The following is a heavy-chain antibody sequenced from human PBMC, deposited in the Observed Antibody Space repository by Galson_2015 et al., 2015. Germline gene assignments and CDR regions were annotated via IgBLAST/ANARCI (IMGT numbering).Heavy chain of an antibody. V-gene: IGHV3-21*01. CDR3: ASNKNGYSYGQFDY. Sequence: SLRLSCAASGSSFSTYSMNWVRQAPGKGLEWVSSISSSSSSIHYADSVKGRFTISRDNAKNSLYLQMNSLRAEDTAVYYCASNKNGYSYGQFDYWGQGTLVTVSS. CDR2: ISSSSSSI. CDR1: GSSFSTYS. D-gene: IGHD5-12*01. J-gene: IGHJ4*02.